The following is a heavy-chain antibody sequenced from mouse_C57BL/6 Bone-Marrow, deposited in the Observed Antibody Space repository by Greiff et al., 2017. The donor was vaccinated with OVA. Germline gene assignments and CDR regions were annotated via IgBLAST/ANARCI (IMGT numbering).Heavy chain of an antibody. V-gene: IGHV10-1*01. CDR3: VRPDYYGSNYYAMDY. J-gene: IGHJ4*01. CDR2: IRSKSNNYAT. Sequence: EVKLMESGGGLVQPKGSLKLSCAASGFSFTTYAMNWVRQAPGKGLEWVARIRSKSNNYATYYADSVKDRFTISRDDSESMLYLQMNNLKTEDTAMYYCVRPDYYGSNYYAMDYWGQGTSVTVSS. D-gene: IGHD1-1*01. CDR1: GFSFTTYA.